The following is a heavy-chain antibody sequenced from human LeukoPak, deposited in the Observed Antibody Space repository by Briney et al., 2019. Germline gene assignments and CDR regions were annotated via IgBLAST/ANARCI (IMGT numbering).Heavy chain of an antibody. CDR3: ARYGSGSTWFDP. Sequence: PSETLSLTCTVSGGSISSYYWSWIRQPAGKGLEWIGRIYTSGSTNYNPSLKSRVTISVDTSKNHFSLKLSSVTAVDTAVYYCARYGSGSTWFDPWGQGTLVTVSS. V-gene: IGHV4-4*07. CDR1: GGSISSYY. D-gene: IGHD3-10*01. J-gene: IGHJ5*02. CDR2: IYTSGST.